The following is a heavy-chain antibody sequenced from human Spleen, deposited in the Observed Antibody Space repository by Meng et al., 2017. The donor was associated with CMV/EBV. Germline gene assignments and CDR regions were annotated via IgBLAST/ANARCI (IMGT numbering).Heavy chain of an antibody. V-gene: IGHV4-34*01. Sequence: SETLSLTCAVYGGSFSGYYWSWIRQPPGKGLEWIGEINHSGSTNYNPSLKSRVTISVDTSKNQFSLKLSSVTAADTAVYYCARGKGYSSSWYYFDYWGQGTLVTVSS. CDR3: ARGKGYSSSWYYFDY. D-gene: IGHD6-13*01. CDR1: GGSFSGYY. J-gene: IGHJ4*02. CDR2: INHSGST.